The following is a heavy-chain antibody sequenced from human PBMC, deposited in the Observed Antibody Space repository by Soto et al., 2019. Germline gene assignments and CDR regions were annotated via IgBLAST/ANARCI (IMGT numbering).Heavy chain of an antibody. D-gene: IGHD3-3*01. CDR2: TYYRSKWFN. J-gene: IGHJ4*02. Sequence: SQTLSLTCAISGDSVSGNLAALNWIRQSPSRGLEWLGRTYYRSKWFNEYALSLKSRISINADTSKNQFSLQLSSVTLEDTAVYYCVRDGDGSGRTDFQYWGQGTLVTV. CDR3: VRDGDGSGRTDFQY. V-gene: IGHV6-1*01. CDR1: GDSVSGNLAA.